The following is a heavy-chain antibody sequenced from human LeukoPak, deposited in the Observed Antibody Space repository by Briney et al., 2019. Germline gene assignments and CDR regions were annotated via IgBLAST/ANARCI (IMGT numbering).Heavy chain of an antibody. Sequence: GSLRLSCAASGFTFSSYAMHWVRQAPGKGLEYVSAISSNGGSTYYANSVKGRFTISRDNSKNTLYLQMGSLRAEDMAVYYCARTGDYDYWGQGTLVTVSS. CDR3: ARTGDYDY. CDR1: GFTFSSYA. J-gene: IGHJ4*02. CDR2: ISSNGGST. D-gene: IGHD4-17*01. V-gene: IGHV3-64*01.